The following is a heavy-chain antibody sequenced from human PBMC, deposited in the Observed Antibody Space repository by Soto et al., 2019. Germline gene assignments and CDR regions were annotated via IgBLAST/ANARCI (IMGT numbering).Heavy chain of an antibody. D-gene: IGHD2-15*01. J-gene: IGHJ4*02. V-gene: IGHV3-30*03. CDR3: VRGSDVARQELDY. Sequence: VQLVESGGGLVQPGGSLRLSCAGSGFTLSDNYMDWVRQAPGKGLEWVAAISADGSDKYFSGSVKGRFTISRDNSKNTLFLQMNSLRVEDTAVYYCVRGSDVARQELDYWGQGTLVTVSS. CDR2: ISADGSDK. CDR1: GFTLSDNY.